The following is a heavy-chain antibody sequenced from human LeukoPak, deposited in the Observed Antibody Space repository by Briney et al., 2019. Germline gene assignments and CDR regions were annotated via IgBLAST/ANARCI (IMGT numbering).Heavy chain of an antibody. CDR2: IYPGDSDT. Sequence: GESLQISCQGFGYSFSTCWIGWVRQMPGKGLEWMGVIYPGDSDTIYSPSFRDQVTMSADRSISTAYLQWSSQKASDTAIYYCARWATGSSGFDYWGQGSLVTVSS. CDR3: ARWATGSSGFDY. J-gene: IGHJ4*02. V-gene: IGHV5-51*01. D-gene: IGHD1-1*01. CDR1: GYSFSTCW.